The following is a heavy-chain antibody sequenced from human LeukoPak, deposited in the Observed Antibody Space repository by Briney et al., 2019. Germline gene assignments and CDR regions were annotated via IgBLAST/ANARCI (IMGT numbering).Heavy chain of an antibody. CDR1: GGSFSDYF. V-gene: IGHV4-34*01. CDR3: ARDLAGYCSSTSCYRDHYYYMDV. J-gene: IGHJ6*03. CDR2: INHGGGT. D-gene: IGHD2-2*02. Sequence: SETLSLTCAVYGGSFSDYFWNWIRQPPGKGLEWIGEINHGGGTRYNPSLKSRVTISVDTSKNQFSLKLSSVTAADTAVYYCARDLAGYCSSTSCYRDHYYYMDVWGKGTTVTVSS.